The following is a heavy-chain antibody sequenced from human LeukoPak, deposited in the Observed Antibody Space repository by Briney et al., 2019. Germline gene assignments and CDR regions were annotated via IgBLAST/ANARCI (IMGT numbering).Heavy chain of an antibody. V-gene: IGHV4-59*01. CDR2: IYYTGTT. CDR1: GGSIAGYY. D-gene: IGHD1-26*01. Sequence: SETLSLTCTVSGGSIAGYYWSWIRQPPQKGLEWIGFIYYTGTTNYNPSLKSRVTISLDTSKNQFSLKLSSVTAADTAVYYCARGGWQLLGWGQGTLVTVSS. CDR3: ARGGWQLLG. J-gene: IGHJ4*02.